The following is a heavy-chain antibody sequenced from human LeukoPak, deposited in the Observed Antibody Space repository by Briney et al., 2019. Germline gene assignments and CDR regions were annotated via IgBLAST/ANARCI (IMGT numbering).Heavy chain of an antibody. CDR1: GVSISSGRYY. V-gene: IGHV4-39*01. D-gene: IGHD5-18*01. CDR2: IYYSGST. J-gene: IGHJ4*02. CDR3: ARLRNTALIKDGTSFHFDS. Sequence: PSETLSLTCTVSGVSISSGRYYWGWIRQPPGKGLEWIGSIYYSGSTYYNPSLESRVAISVDTSKNQFSLRLSSVTAADTAVYYCARLRNTALIKDGTSFHFDSWGQGTLVTVS.